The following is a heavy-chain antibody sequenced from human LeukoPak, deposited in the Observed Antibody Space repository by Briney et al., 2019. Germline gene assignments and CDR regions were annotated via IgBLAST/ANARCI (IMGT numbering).Heavy chain of an antibody. D-gene: IGHD2-2*02. J-gene: IGHJ3*02. CDR1: GFTFSSYG. CDR2: ISGSGGST. CDR3: AKPGYCSSTSCYIPPNDAFDI. V-gene: IGHV3-23*01. Sequence: PGRSLRLSCAASGFTFSSYGMHWVRQAPGKGLEWVSAISGSGGSTYYADSVKGRFTISRDTSKNTLYLQMNSLRAEDTAVYYCAKPGYCSSTSCYIPPNDAFDIWGQGTMVTVSS.